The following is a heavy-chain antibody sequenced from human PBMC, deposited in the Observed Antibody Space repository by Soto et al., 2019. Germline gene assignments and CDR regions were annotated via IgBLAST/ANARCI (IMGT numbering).Heavy chain of an antibody. J-gene: IGHJ4*02. CDR1: GGSFSGYY. Sequence: SETLSLTCAVYGGSFSGYYWSWIRQPPGKGLEWIGEINHSGSTNYNPSLKSRVTISVDTSKNQFSLKLSSVTAADTAVYYCARGGFRSSSWYYYWGQGTLVTVSS. V-gene: IGHV4-34*01. D-gene: IGHD6-13*01. CDR3: ARGGFRSSSWYYY. CDR2: INHSGST.